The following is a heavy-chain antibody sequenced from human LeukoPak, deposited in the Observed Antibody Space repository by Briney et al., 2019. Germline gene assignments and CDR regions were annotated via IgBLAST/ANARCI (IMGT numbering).Heavy chain of an antibody. Sequence: PGGSLRLSCAVSGFSFSSYAVSCVRPAPGRGVEWVSTLCGSGTSTYYVDSVKGRFTSSRDNSKNTLYLQKNSLRAEDTAVYYCAKSATITIILMVLSDEFYFDSWGQGTLVTVSS. J-gene: IGHJ4*02. CDR2: LCGSGTST. CDR3: AKSATITIILMVLSDEFYFDS. V-gene: IGHV3-23*01. D-gene: IGHD3-22*01. CDR1: GFSFSSYA.